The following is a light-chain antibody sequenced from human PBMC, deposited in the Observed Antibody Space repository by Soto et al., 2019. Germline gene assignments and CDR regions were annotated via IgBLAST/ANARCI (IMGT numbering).Light chain of an antibody. CDR3: HRYNSAPFT. V-gene: IGKV1-27*01. CDR1: QDISNY. CDR2: GAS. J-gene: IGKJ3*01. Sequence: IQMTQSPSSLSASVGDRVTITCRASQDISNYLAWYQQKPGSVPKLLVYGASTLQSGVPSRFSGSGSGTDFTLTISSLQPEDVATYYCHRYNSAPFTFGPGTKVDIK.